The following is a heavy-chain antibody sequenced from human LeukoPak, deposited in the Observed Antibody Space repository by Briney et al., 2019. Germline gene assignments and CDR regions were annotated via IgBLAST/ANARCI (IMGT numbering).Heavy chain of an antibody. J-gene: IGHJ6*02. Sequence: ASVKVSCKASGGTFSSYAISWVRQAPGQGLEWMGRIIPIFGIANYAQKFQGRVTITADKSTSTAYMELSSLRSEDTAVYYCARVLREDSSGYYYYGMDVWGQGTTVTVSS. CDR3: ARVLREDSSGYYYYGMDV. CDR2: IIPIFGIA. D-gene: IGHD3-22*01. CDR1: GGTFSSYA. V-gene: IGHV1-69*04.